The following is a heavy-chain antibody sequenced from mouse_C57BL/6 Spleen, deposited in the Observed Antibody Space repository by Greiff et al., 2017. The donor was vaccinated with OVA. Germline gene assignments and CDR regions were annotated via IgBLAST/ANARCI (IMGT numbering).Heavy chain of an antibody. D-gene: IGHD2-1*01. V-gene: IGHV2-2*01. Sequence: VMLVESGPGLVQPSQSLSITCTVSGFSLTSYGVHWVRQSPGKGLEWLGVIWSGGSTDYNAAFISRLSISKDNSTSQVFFKMNSLQADDTAIYYCVRNWGNYYFDYWGQGTTLTVSS. CDR1: GFSLTSYG. CDR3: VRNWGNYYFDY. CDR2: IWSGGST. J-gene: IGHJ2*01.